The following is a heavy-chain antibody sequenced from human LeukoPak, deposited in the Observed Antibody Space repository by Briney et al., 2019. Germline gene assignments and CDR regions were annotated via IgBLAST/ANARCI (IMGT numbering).Heavy chain of an antibody. CDR2: ISSSSSYI. CDR1: GFTFSSYS. Sequence: GGPLRLSCAASGFTFSSYSMNWVRQAPGKGLEWVSSISSSSSYIYYADSVKGRFTISRDNSKNTLYLQMNSLRAEDTAVYYCATVSTYYYDSSGYYPFEGWGQGTLVTVSS. CDR3: ATVSTYYYDSSGYYPFEG. V-gene: IGHV3-21*04. J-gene: IGHJ4*02. D-gene: IGHD3-22*01.